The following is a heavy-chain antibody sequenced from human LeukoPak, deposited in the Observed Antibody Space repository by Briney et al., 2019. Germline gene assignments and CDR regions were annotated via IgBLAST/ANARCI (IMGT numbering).Heavy chain of an antibody. CDR1: GFTFSSYG. CDR2: ISSSSSTI. CDR3: AKDFERLPGNY. J-gene: IGHJ4*02. Sequence: GGSLRLSCAASGFTFSSYGMTWVRQAPGKGLEWVSYISSSSSTIYYADSVKGRFTISRDNSKNTLYLQMNSLRAEDTAVYYCAKDFERLPGNYWGQGTLITVSS. D-gene: IGHD1-14*01. V-gene: IGHV3-48*01.